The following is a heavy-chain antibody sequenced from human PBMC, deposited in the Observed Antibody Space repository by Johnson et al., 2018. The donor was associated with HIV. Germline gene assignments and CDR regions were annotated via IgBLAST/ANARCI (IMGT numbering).Heavy chain of an antibody. CDR3: ARDRDLGRAFDI. V-gene: IGHV3-20*04. CDR2: ISWNGGST. Sequence: VQLVESGGGLIQPGGSLRLSCVGSGFTFDDYALSWVRQLPGKGLEWVSGISWNGGSTAYADSVKGRFTISRDNAKNSLYLQMNSLRAEDTALYYCARDRDLGRAFDICGQGTMVTVSS. D-gene: IGHD1-26*01. CDR1: GFTFDDYA. J-gene: IGHJ3*02.